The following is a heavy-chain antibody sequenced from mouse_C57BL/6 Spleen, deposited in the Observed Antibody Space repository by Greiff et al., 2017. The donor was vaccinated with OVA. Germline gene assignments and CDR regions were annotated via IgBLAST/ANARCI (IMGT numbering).Heavy chain of an antibody. V-gene: IGHV1-64*01. CDR2: IHPNSGST. J-gene: IGHJ4*01. CDR3: ARDPLIDYYAMDY. Sequence: VQLQQPGAELVKPGASVKLSCKASGYTFTSYWMHWVKQRPGQGLEWIGMIHPNSGSTNYNEKFKSKATLTVDKSSSTAYMQLSSLTSEDSAVYYCARDPLIDYYAMDYWGQGTSVTVSS. CDR1: GYTFTSYW.